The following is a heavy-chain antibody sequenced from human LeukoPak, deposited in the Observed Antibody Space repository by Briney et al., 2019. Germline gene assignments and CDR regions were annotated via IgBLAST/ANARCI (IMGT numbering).Heavy chain of an antibody. D-gene: IGHD4-17*01. CDR3: AKSSSSYGDYESY. V-gene: IGHV3-33*06. J-gene: IGHJ4*02. Sequence: PGGSLRLSCAASGFTFSSYDMHWVRQAPGKGLEWVTVIWYDGSNKYYADSVKGRFTISRDNSKNTLYLQMNSLRAEDTAVYYCAKSSSSYGDYESYWGQGTLVTVSS. CDR2: IWYDGSNK. CDR1: GFTFSSYD.